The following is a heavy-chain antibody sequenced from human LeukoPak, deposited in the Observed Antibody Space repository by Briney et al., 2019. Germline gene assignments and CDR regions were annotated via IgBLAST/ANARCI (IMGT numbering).Heavy chain of an antibody. CDR2: IIPILGIA. CDR1: GGTFSSYA. V-gene: IGHV1-69*04. CDR3: ARDREVVVVAAYGPPYGMDV. D-gene: IGHD2-15*01. J-gene: IGHJ6*02. Sequence: GASVKVSCKASGGTFSSYAISWVRQAPGQGLEWVGRIIPILGIANYAQKFQGRVTITADKSTSTAYMELSSLRSEDTAVYYCARDREVVVVAAYGPPYGMDVWGQGTTVTVSS.